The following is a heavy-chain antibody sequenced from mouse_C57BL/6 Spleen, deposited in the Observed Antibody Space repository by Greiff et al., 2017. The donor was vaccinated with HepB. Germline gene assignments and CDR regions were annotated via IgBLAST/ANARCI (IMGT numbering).Heavy chain of an antibody. CDR2: IDPSDSET. CDR1: GYTFTSYW. J-gene: IGHJ2*01. Sequence: QVQLQQPGAELVRPGSSVKLSCKASGYTFTSYWMHWVKQRPIQGLEWIGNIDPSDSETHYNQKFKDKATLTVDKSASTAYMQLSSLTSEDSAVYYCARRGLRYYFDYWGQGTTLTVSS. CDR3: ARRGLRYYFDY. V-gene: IGHV1-52*01. D-gene: IGHD1-1*01.